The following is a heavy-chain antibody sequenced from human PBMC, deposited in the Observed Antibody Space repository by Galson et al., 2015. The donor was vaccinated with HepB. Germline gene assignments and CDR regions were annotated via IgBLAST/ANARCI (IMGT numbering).Heavy chain of an antibody. Sequence: SVKVSCKASGYTFTSYGISWVRQAPGQGLEWMGWISAYNGNTNYAQKLQGRVTMTTDTSTSTAYMELRSLRSDDTAVYYCAREVVLEALTGPKPPYYYYGMDVWGQGTTVTVSS. CDR3: AREVVLEALTGPKPPYYYYGMDV. J-gene: IGHJ6*02. CDR1: GYTFTSYG. D-gene: IGHD3-9*01. V-gene: IGHV1-18*04. CDR2: ISAYNGNT.